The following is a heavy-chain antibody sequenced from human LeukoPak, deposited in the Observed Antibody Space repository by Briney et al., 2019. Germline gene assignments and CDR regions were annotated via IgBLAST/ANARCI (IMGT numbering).Heavy chain of an antibody. V-gene: IGHV3-23*01. CDR3: ARDPWFGSSSWHFDY. CDR1: GFTFSSYA. Sequence: PGGSLRLSCAASGFTFSSYAMSWVRQAPGKGLEWVSAISGSGGSTYYADSVKGRFTISRDNSKNTLYLQMNSLRAEDTAVYYCARDPWFGSSSWHFDYWGQGTLVTVSS. J-gene: IGHJ4*02. D-gene: IGHD6-13*01. CDR2: ISGSGGST.